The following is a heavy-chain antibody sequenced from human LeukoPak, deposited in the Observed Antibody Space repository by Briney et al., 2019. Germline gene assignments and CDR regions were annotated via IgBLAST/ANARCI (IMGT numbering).Heavy chain of an antibody. CDR2: MKQDGSEK. CDR3: ARVYRSSSGYCFDY. V-gene: IGHV3-7*01. CDR1: GFIYSSYW. Sequence: GGSLRLSCAASGFIYSSYWMTWLRQAPGKGLEWVANMKQDGSEKYDVDSVKGRFTISRDNAQNSLYLQMNSLRAEDTAVYYCARVYRSSSGYCFDYWGQGTLVTVSS. J-gene: IGHJ4*02. D-gene: IGHD6-6*01.